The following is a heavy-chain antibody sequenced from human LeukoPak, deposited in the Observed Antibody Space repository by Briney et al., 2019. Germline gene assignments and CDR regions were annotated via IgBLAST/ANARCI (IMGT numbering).Heavy chain of an antibody. V-gene: IGHV3-7*01. CDR1: GFSLSSQW. Sequence: QTGGSLRLSCAASGFSLSSQWMSWVRQAPGKGPEWVANIKEDGSQKSYVDSVKGRFTISRDNSKNTLYLQMNSLRAEDTAVYYCARGVYTAMVPFLNWFDPWGQGTLVTVSS. J-gene: IGHJ5*02. CDR2: IKEDGSQK. CDR3: ARGVYTAMVPFLNWFDP. D-gene: IGHD5-18*01.